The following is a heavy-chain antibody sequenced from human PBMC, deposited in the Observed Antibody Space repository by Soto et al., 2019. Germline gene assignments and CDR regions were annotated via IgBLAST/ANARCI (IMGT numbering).Heavy chain of an antibody. J-gene: IGHJ4*02. CDR1: GGTFSSYR. D-gene: IGHD6-13*01. Sequence: QVQLVQSGAEVKKPGSSVKVSCKASGGTFSSYRINWVRQAPGQGLEWVGGIVPIYRTADYAQKFQGRVTITADESARTSYMELRSLKYQDTAVYYCVRDSGAKLSSSWGQGPLVNVSS. V-gene: IGHV1-69*01. CDR2: IVPIYRTA. CDR3: VRDSGAKLSSS.